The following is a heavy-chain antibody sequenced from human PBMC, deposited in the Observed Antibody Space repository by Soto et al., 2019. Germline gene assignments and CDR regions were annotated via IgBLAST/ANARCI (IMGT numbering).Heavy chain of an antibody. J-gene: IGHJ6*02. V-gene: IGHV1-69*12. CDR3: ARDKGRVELGGNYYYVMDV. D-gene: IGHD1-26*01. CDR2: ILPIFRRP. Sequence: QVQLVQSGAEVKKPGSSVKVSCRARGGSFSTYAISWVRQAPGLGLEWMGGILPIFRRPHYGQKFQARVTITADASTTSAYMELSNLRSEDTAVYYCARDKGRVELGGNYYYVMDVWGQGTTVTVSS. CDR1: GGSFSTYA.